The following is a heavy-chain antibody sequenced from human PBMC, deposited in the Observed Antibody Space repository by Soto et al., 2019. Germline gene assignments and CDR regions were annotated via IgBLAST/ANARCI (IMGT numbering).Heavy chain of an antibody. D-gene: IGHD5-18*01. Sequence: PGGSLRLSCAVSGFTFSSHWMHWVRQAPGKGLVWVSRIDTDGSRTNYADSVKGRFTMSRDNAKNTAFLQMNSLRAEDTAVYYCVQGYGGIDGWGQGTLVTVSS. J-gene: IGHJ4*02. V-gene: IGHV3-74*01. CDR2: IDTDGSRT. CDR3: VQGYGGIDG. CDR1: GFTFSSHW.